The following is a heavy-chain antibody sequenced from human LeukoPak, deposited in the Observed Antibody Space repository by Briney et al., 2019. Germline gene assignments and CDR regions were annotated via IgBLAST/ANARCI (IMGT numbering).Heavy chain of an antibody. CDR1: GYTFTDYY. D-gene: IGHD1-26*01. CDR3: ARVPYSGSHAIDV. J-gene: IGHJ6*02. CDR2: INPYSGGK. V-gene: IGHV1-2*02. Sequence: EASVKVSCKASGYTFTDYYIHWVRQAPGQGLEWMGWINPYSGGKNYAEKFQDRVTMTRDTSISTAYMEMTSLTDDDTAVFYCARVPYSGSHAIDVWGQGTTVTVSS.